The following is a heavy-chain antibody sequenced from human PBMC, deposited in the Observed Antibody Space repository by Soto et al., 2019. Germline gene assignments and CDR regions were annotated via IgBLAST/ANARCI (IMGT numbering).Heavy chain of an antibody. V-gene: IGHV1-18*01. J-gene: IGHJ4*02. CDR3: ARDDGHRTFDY. CDR1: GYTFTNYG. CDR2: INAYSGNT. Sequence: ASVKVSCKTSGYTFTNYGVSWPRQAPGQGLEWMGWINAYSGNTNYAQNLQGRVTMTTDTSTSTAYMELGSLRSDDTAVYYCARDDGHRTFDYWGQGTLVTVSS.